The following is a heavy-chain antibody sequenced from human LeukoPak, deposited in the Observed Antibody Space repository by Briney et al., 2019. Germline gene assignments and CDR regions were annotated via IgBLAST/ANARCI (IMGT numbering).Heavy chain of an antibody. V-gene: IGHV1-18*01. D-gene: IGHD3-22*01. Sequence: ASVKVSCKASGYTFTSYGISWVRQAPGQGLEWMGWISAYNGNTNYAQKLQGRVTMTTDTSTSTAYMELRSLRSDDTAVYYCARVALYDSSGYPPRSYYFDYWGQGTLVTVSS. CDR3: ARVALYDSSGYPPRSYYFDY. CDR1: GYTFTSYG. CDR2: ISAYNGNT. J-gene: IGHJ4*02.